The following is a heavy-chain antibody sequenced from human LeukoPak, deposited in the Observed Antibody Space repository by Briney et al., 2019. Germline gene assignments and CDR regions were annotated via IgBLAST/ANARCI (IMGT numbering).Heavy chain of an antibody. J-gene: IGHJ4*02. CDR1: GASISSWY. V-gene: IGHV4-59*08. D-gene: IGHD4-11*01. Sequence: SETLSLTCTVSGASISSWYWSWIRQPPGKGLEWIGNIHGSGNTNYNPSLKSRLSMSLDTSRNQFSLKLSSVTAADTAVYYCARHQRLTTTEIDYWGQGTLVTVSS. CDR3: ARHQRLTTTEIDY. CDR2: IHGSGNT.